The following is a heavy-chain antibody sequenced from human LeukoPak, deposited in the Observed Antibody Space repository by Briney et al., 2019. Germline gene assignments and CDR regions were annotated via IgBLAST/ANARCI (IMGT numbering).Heavy chain of an antibody. CDR2: IYTSGST. CDR1: GGSISSYH. J-gene: IGHJ4*02. Sequence: SETLSLTCTVSGGSISSYHWSWIRQPAGKGLEWIGRIYTSGSTNYNPSLKSRVTMSVDTSKNQFSLKLSSVTAADTAVYYCAGVVPAANAGPYVDYWGQGTLVTVPS. D-gene: IGHD2-2*01. CDR3: AGVVPAANAGPYVDY. V-gene: IGHV4-4*07.